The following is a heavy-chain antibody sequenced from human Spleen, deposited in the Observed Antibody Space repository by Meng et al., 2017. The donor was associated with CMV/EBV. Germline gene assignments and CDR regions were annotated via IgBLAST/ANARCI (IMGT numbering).Heavy chain of an antibody. J-gene: IGHJ4*02. CDR2: IYSGGST. CDR1: GFTVSSNY. Sequence: SGFTVSSNYMRWVRQAPGKGLEWVSVIYSGGSTYYADSVKGRFTISRDNSKNTLYLQMNSLRAEDTAVYYCARHYYDSSGYYYFDYWGQGTLVTVSS. V-gene: IGHV3-66*02. CDR3: ARHYYDSSGYYYFDY. D-gene: IGHD3-22*01.